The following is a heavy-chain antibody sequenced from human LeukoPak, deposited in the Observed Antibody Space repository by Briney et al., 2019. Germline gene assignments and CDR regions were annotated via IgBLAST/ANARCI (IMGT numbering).Heavy chain of an antibody. CDR2: IRDDGGEQ. J-gene: IGHJ5*02. CDR1: GFSFSSYW. CDR3: ARFGLQLPTVPTPAGFDP. Sequence: GGSLRLSCAASGFSFSSYWMSWVRQAPGRGPEWVATIRDDGGEQYYVDSVKDRFIISRDNVNKSLSLQLNRLRAEDTAVYYCARFGLQLPTVPTPAGFDPWGQGTLVTVSS. D-gene: IGHD4-17*01. V-gene: IGHV3-7*01.